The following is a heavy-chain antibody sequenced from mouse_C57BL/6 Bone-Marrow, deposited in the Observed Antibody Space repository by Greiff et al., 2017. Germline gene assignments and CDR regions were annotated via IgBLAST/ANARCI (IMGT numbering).Heavy chain of an antibody. CDR1: GYTFTDDY. J-gene: IGHJ3*01. D-gene: IGHD1-1*01. CDR3: TTWLGRSCWLAY. V-gene: IGHV14-4*01. CDR2: IDPENGDT. Sequence: EVQLLQSGAELVRPGASVTLSCTASGYTFTDDYMHWVKQRPEQGLEWIGRIDPENGDTDYDSKFQGKATITADTSSTTAYLQLSSLTSEDAAVYCCTTWLGRSCWLAYWGQGTLVTVSA.